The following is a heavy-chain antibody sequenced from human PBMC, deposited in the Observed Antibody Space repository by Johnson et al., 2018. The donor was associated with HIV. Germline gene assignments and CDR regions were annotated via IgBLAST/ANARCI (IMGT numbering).Heavy chain of an antibody. V-gene: IGHV3-66*02. CDR2: IYSGGSK. CDR3: ARVRVGAFDI. Sequence: MQLVESGGGLVQSGGSLRLACVASGFIVGTKYMSWVRQAPGKGLEWVSVIYSGGSKYYTKSVKGRFTISRDNSKNMLFLQINSLRVEDTAVYYCARVRVGAFDIWGQGTMVTVSS. CDR1: GFIVGTKY. D-gene: IGHD1-26*01. J-gene: IGHJ3*02.